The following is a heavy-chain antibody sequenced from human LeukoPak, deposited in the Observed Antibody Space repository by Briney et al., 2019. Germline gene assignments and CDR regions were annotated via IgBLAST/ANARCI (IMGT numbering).Heavy chain of an antibody. V-gene: IGHV1-18*01. CDR3: ARDPLLWSGDLQGYQNGFDP. J-gene: IGHJ5*02. D-gene: IGHD3-10*01. CDR2: ISAYNGKT. Sequence: ASVKVSCKASGYTFTNYGISWVRQAPGQGLEWMGWISAYNGKTNYAQKFQGRVTMTTDTSTSTAYMELRSLRSDDTAVYYCARDPLLWSGDLQGYQNGFDPWGKGTLVTVSS. CDR1: GYTFTNYG.